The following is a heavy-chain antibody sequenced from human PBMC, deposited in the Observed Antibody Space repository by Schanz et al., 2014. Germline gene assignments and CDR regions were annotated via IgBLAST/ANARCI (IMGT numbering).Heavy chain of an antibody. Sequence: EVQLVESGGGLVQPGGSLRLSCSASGFTFSIYAMSWVRQAPGKGLEWVSAISGSGGSTYYADSVKGRFTISRDNSKNTLYLQMNSLRAEDTAVYYCARVKYCTITRCYRTETEGIYYMDVWGKGTTVTVSS. D-gene: IGHD2-2*01. J-gene: IGHJ6*03. CDR1: GFTFSIYA. CDR2: ISGSGGST. V-gene: IGHV3-23*04. CDR3: ARVKYCTITRCYRTETEGIYYMDV.